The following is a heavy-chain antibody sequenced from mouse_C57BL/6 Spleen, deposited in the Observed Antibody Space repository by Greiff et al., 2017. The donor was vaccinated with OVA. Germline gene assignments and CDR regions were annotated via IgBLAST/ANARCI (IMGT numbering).Heavy chain of an antibody. J-gene: IGHJ4*01. CDR3: AGGNYAMDY. Sequence: VQLQQPGAELVKPGASVKLSCKASGYTFTSYWMHWVKQRPGQGLEWIGMIHTNSGSTKYNEKFQSKATLTVDKSSSTAYMQLSSLTSEDSAVYYCAGGNYAMDYWGQGTSVTVSS. CDR1: GYTFTSYW. V-gene: IGHV1-64*01. CDR2: IHTNSGST.